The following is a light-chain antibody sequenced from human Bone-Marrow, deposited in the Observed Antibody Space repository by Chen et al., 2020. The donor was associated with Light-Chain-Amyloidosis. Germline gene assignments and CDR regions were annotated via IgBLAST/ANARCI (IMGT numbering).Light chain of an antibody. CDR1: DLPTKY. J-gene: IGLJ2*01. Sequence: SYELTQPPSVSVSPGQTARLPCSGDDLPTKYAYWYHQKPGQAPVLVIHRDTERPSGISERFSGSSSGTTATLTISGVQAEDEADYHCQSADSSGTYEVIFGGGTKLTVL. V-gene: IGLV3-25*03. CDR2: RDT. CDR3: QSADSSGTYEVI.